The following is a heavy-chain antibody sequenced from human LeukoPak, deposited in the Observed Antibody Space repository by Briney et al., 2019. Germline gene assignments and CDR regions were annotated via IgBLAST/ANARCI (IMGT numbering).Heavy chain of an antibody. V-gene: IGHV4-39*01. CDR2: FHYPGTT. CDR3: AIHIVVVPAAKKKNWFDP. D-gene: IGHD2-2*01. CDR1: GGAISTSGHY. Sequence: SETLSLTCTVSGGAISTSGHYWAWVRQPPGRGLEWIASFHYPGTTHYSPSLASRVTISVDTSKNQFSLKLSSVTAADTAVYYCAIHIVVVPAAKKKNWFDPWGQGTLVTVSS. J-gene: IGHJ5*02.